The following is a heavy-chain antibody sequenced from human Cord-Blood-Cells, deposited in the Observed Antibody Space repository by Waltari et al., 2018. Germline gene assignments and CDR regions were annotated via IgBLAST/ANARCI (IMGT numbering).Heavy chain of an antibody. V-gene: IGHV3-48*03. CDR1: GLTFSSYE. CDR3: ARSVTEWELSYGMDV. Sequence: EVQLVESGGGLVQPGGSLRLSCAASGLTFSSYEMNWVRQASGQGLEWVSYISSSGSTIYYAVSVKGRFTISRDNAKNSLYLQMNSLRAEDTAVYYCARSVTEWELSYGMDVWGQGTTVTVSS. D-gene: IGHD1-26*01. J-gene: IGHJ6*02. CDR2: ISSSGSTI.